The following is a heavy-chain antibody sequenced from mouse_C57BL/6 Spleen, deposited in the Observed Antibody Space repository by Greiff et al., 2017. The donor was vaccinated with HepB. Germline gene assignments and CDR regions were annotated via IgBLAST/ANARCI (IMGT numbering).Heavy chain of an antibody. CDR1: GYTFTSYD. D-gene: IGHD2-1*01. Sequence: VKLMESGPELVKPGASVKLSCKASGYTFTSYDINWVKQRPGQGLEWIGWIYPRDGSTKYNEKFKGKATLTVDTSSSTAYMELHSLTSEDSAVYFCARSASIYYGNYLYWYFDVWGTGTTVTVSS. V-gene: IGHV1-85*01. J-gene: IGHJ1*03. CDR3: ARSASIYYGNYLYWYFDV. CDR2: IYPRDGST.